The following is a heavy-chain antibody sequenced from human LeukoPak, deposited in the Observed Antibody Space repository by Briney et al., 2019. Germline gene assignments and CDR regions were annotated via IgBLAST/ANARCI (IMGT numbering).Heavy chain of an antibody. CDR2: ISAYNGNT. CDR1: GYTFTSYG. D-gene: IGHD6-13*01. J-gene: IGHJ5*02. CDR3: ARDPKNRIAAAGTAWFDP. Sequence: LRASVKVSCKASGYTFTSYGISWVRQAPGQGLEWMGWISAYNGNTNYAQKLQGRVTMTTDTSTSTAYMELRSLRSDDTAVYYCARDPKNRIAAAGTAWFDPWGQGTLVTVSS. V-gene: IGHV1-18*01.